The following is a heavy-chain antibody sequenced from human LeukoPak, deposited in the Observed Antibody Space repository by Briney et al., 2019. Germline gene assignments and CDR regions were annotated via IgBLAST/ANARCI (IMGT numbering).Heavy chain of an antibody. D-gene: IGHD5-12*01. V-gene: IGHV4-31*03. CDR1: GGSISSGDYY. CDR3: ASGREIIATLSY. Sequence: PSETLSLTCTVSGGSISSGDYYWSCIPQHPGKGLEWIGYIYYSWSTYYNPSLKSRVTISVDTSKNQFSLNLNSVTAADTAVYYCASGREIIATLSYWGQGTLVTVSS. CDR2: IYYSWST. J-gene: IGHJ4*02.